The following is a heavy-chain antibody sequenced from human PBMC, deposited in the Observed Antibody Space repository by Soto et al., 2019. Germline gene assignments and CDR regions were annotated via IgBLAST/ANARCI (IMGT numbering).Heavy chain of an antibody. Sequence: SETLSLTCTICGGSIDSGCYYWSWIRQHPTEGLEWIGYIHNNGATYYNPSLTGRVSISADRSKTQFSLNLYSVNAADTGVYYCAREGPGYYWFDPWGPGALVAVSS. CDR3: AREGPGYYWFDP. V-gene: IGHV4-31*03. CDR2: IHNNGAT. J-gene: IGHJ5*02. CDR1: GGSIDSGCYY. D-gene: IGHD3-10*01.